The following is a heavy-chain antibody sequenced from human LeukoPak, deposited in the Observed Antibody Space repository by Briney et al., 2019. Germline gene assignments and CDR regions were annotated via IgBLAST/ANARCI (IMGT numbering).Heavy chain of an antibody. V-gene: IGHV4-34*01. J-gene: IGHJ4*02. CDR2: MHPSGSP. CDR1: GFTFSTYG. D-gene: IGHD1-1*01. Sequence: GSVRLSCAASGFTFSTYGMDWVRQAPGKGLEWIGEMHPSGSPNHNPSLESRITISVDTSKNQFSLKMKSVTAADTAIYYCTRGQDQYKCGNYWGQGTLVTVSS. CDR3: TRGQDQYKCGNY.